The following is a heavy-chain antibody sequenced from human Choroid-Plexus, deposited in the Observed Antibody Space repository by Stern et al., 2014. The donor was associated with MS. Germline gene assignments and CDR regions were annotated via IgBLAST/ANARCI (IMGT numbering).Heavy chain of an antibody. CDR2: IYYSGST. J-gene: IGHJ4*02. CDR1: GGSISSGGYY. V-gene: IGHV4-31*03. Sequence: VQLVESGPGLVKPSQTLSLTCTVYGGSISSGGYYWSWIRQHPGKGLEWIGYIYYSGSTYYNPSLKSRVSISVDTSKNQFSLKLSSVTAADTAVYYCARGPPDYYDSSGYYTYWGQGTLVTVSS. D-gene: IGHD3-22*01. CDR3: ARGPPDYYDSSGYYTY.